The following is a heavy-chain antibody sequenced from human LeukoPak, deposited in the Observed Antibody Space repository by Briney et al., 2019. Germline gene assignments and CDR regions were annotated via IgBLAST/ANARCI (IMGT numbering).Heavy chain of an antibody. CDR1: GFTFSNAW. D-gene: IGHD1-1*01. CDR2: IYSGGST. V-gene: IGHV3-53*01. CDR3: ARENWIPDYYYYGMDV. J-gene: IGHJ6*02. Sequence: GGSLRLSCAASGFTFSNAWMSWVRQAPGKGLEWVSVIYSGGSTYYADSVKGRFTISRDNSKNTLYLQMNSLRAEDTAVYYCARENWIPDYYYYGMDVWGQGTTVTVSS.